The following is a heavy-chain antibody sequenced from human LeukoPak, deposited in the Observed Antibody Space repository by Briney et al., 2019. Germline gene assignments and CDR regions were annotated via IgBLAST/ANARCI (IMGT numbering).Heavy chain of an antibody. CDR3: ARAVLLWFGEFTDSNWFDP. J-gene: IGHJ5*02. CDR2: IYTSGST. CDR1: GGSISSYY. D-gene: IGHD3-10*01. V-gene: IGHV4-4*07. Sequence: SETLSLTCTVSGGSISSYYWSWIRQPAGKGLEWIGRIYTSGSTNYNPSLMSRVTMSVDTSKNQFSLKLSSVTAADTAVYYCARAVLLWFGEFTDSNWFDPWGQGTLVTVSS.